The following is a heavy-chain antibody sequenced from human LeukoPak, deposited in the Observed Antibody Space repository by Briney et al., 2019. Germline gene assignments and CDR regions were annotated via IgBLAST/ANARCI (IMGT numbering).Heavy chain of an antibody. Sequence: PGGSLRLSCAASGFTFGSQWMHWARQAPGKGLVWVSRITGDGSSTSYADSVKGRFTISRDTAENTLYLQMNSLRAEDTAVYYCAREASYTSTSDYWGQGTLVTVSS. CDR3: AREASYTSTSDY. CDR2: ITGDGSST. CDR1: GFTFGSQW. V-gene: IGHV3-74*01. D-gene: IGHD6-6*01. J-gene: IGHJ4*02.